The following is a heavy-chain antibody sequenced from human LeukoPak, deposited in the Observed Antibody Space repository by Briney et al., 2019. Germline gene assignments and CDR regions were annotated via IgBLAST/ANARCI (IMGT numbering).Heavy chain of an antibody. V-gene: IGHV3-11*04. J-gene: IGHJ4*02. CDR2: ISSSGSTI. Sequence: GGSLRLSCTASGFTFSNAWMSWVRQAPGKGLEWASYISSSGSTIYYADSVKGRFTISRDNAKNSLYLQMNSLRAEDTAVYYCARVNFDSSGYYYFDYWGQGTLVTVSS. CDR1: GFTFSNAW. D-gene: IGHD3-22*01. CDR3: ARVNFDSSGYYYFDY.